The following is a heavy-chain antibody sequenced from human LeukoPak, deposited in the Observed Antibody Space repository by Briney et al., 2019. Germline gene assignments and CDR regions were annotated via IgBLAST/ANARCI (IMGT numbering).Heavy chain of an antibody. Sequence: GSSVKVSCKASGGTFSSYAISWVRQAPGQGLEWMGGIIPIFGTANYAQKFQGRVTITADESTSTAYMELSSLRSEDTAVYYCARDSSGYYSHFDYWAREPWSPSPQ. D-gene: IGHD3-22*01. J-gene: IGHJ4*02. CDR2: IIPIFGTA. V-gene: IGHV1-69*01. CDR3: ARDSSGYYSHFDY. CDR1: GGTFSSYA.